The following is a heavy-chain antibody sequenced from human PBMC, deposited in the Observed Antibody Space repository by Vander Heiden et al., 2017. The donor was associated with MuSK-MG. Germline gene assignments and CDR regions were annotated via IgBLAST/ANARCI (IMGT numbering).Heavy chain of an antibody. Sequence: QVQLVESGGGVVQPGRSLRLSCAASAFTFSSYAMHWVRQAPGKGLEWVAVISYDGSNKYYADSVKGRFTISRDNSKNTLYLQMNSLRAEDTAVYYCARDAYSPPGMVYATGFDPWGQGPLVTVSS. CDR1: AFTFSSYA. J-gene: IGHJ5*02. D-gene: IGHD2-8*01. V-gene: IGHV3-30*04. CDR3: ARDAYSPPGMVYATGFDP. CDR2: ISYDGSNK.